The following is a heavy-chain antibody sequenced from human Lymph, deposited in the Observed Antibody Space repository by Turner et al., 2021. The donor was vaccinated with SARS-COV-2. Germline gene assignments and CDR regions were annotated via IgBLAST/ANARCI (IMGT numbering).Heavy chain of an antibody. CDR3: ATKYCSGGSCSYFDY. CDR2: IYHSGNT. V-gene: IGHV4-4*02. Sequence: QVQLQESGPGLVKPSGTLSLTCAVSGGSISTSNRWSWVRQPPGKGLEWIGEIYHSGNTNYNPSLKSRVTISVDKSKNQFSLKLSSVTAADTAVYYCATKYCSGGSCSYFDYWGQGTLVTVSS. CDR1: GGSISTSNR. J-gene: IGHJ4*02. D-gene: IGHD2-15*01.